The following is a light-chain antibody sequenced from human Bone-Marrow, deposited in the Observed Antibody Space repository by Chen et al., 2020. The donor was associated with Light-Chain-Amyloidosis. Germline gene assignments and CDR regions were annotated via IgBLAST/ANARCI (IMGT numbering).Light chain of an antibody. Sequence: SYVLTQPSSVSVAPGQTATIACGGNNIGSTSVHWYQQTPGQAPLLVVYDDSDRPSGIPERLSGSNSVNTATLTISRVEAGDDAYYYCQVWDRSSDRPVFGGGTKLTVL. CDR3: QVWDRSSDRPV. V-gene: IGLV3-21*02. CDR1: NIGSTS. CDR2: DDS. J-gene: IGLJ3*02.